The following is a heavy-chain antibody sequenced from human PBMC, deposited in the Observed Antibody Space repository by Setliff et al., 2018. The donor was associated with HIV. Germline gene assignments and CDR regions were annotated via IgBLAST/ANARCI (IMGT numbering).Heavy chain of an antibody. CDR3: ARDTPYSSSWFHWFDP. Sequence: PGGSLRLSCAASGFTFDDYGMKWGRQPPGRGLEWVSGINWNGGSTGYTDSVKGRFTISRGNVKNSLYLQMNRLRAEDTALYYCARDTPYSSSWFHWFDPWGQGTLVTVSS. CDR2: INWNGGST. D-gene: IGHD6-13*01. V-gene: IGHV3-20*04. J-gene: IGHJ5*02. CDR1: GFTFDDYG.